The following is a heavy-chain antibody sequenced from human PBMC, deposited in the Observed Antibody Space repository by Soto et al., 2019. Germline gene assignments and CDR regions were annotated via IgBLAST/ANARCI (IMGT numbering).Heavy chain of an antibody. J-gene: IGHJ4*02. CDR1: GFTFSSYA. CDR3: AKDRRRGRFVVVPAAMLELEPPYFDY. V-gene: IGHV3-23*01. CDR2: ISGSGGST. Sequence: GGSLRLSCAASGFTFSSYAMSWVRQAPGKGLEWVSAISGSGGSTYYADSVKGRFTISRDNSKNTLYLQMNSLRAEDTAVYYCAKDRRRGRFVVVPAAMLELEPPYFDYWGQGTLVTVSS. D-gene: IGHD2-2*01.